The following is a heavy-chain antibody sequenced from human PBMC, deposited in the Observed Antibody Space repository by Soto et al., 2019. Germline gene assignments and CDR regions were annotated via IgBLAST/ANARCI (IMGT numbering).Heavy chain of an antibody. J-gene: IGHJ4*02. V-gene: IGHV3-15*01. CDR2: ITSKSAGATT. Sequence: EAQLVESGGGLVTPGESLRLSCVASGFTFSNAWMSWVRQVPGKGLEWIGRITSKSAGATTAYAAPVTGRFTVSRDDLKNTLYLQVNSLKTEYTGIYSCYTEHTLFMAHWGQGTLVTVSS. CDR1: GFTFSNAW. CDR3: YTEHTLFMAH.